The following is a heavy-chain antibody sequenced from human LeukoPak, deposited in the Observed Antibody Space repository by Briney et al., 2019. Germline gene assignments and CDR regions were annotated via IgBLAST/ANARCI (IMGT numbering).Heavy chain of an antibody. J-gene: IGHJ4*02. CDR3: ARVERGYSYGFGFDY. CDR1: GYTFTSYG. V-gene: IGHV1-46*01. D-gene: IGHD5-18*01. CDR2: INPSGGST. Sequence: GASVKVSCTASGYTFTSYGVSWVRQAPGQGLEWMGIINPSGGSTSYAQKFQGRVTMTRDTSTSTVYMELSSLRSEDTAVYYCARVERGYSYGFGFDYWGQGTLVTVSS.